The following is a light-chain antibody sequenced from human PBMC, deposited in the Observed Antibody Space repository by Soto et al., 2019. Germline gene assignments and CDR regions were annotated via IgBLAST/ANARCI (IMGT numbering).Light chain of an antibody. V-gene: IGKV3-11*01. CDR2: DAS. Sequence: EIVLTQSPATLSLSPGERATLSCRASQSVSSYLAWYQQKPGQAPRLLIYDASNRATGIPARFSGSGSGTDLTLTISSLEPEDFAVYYCQQRSNWPRLTLGGGPKVEIK. CDR1: QSVSSY. J-gene: IGKJ4*01. CDR3: QQRSNWPRLT.